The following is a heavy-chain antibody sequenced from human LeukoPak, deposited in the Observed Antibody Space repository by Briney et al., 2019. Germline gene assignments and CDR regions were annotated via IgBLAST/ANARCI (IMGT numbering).Heavy chain of an antibody. CDR1: GFTFSSYA. CDR3: AKHYYDSSGYYY. V-gene: IGHV3-23*01. D-gene: IGHD3-22*01. J-gene: IGHJ4*02. CDR2: ISGSGGST. Sequence: PGGSLRLSSAASGFTFSSYAMSWVRQAPGKGLEWVSAISGSGGSTYYADSVKGRFTISRDNSKNTLYLQMNSLRAEDTAVYYCAKHYYDSSGYYYWGQGTLVTVSS.